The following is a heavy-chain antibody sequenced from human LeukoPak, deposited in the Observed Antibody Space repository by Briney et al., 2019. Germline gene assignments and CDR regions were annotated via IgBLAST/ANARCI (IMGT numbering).Heavy chain of an antibody. CDR1: GGAITNYY. CDR2: IYYTGST. D-gene: IGHD3-10*01. CDR3: ARHPSMVRGVSLFDY. V-gene: IGHV4-59*01. Sequence: PSETLSLTCGVSGGAITNYYRNWIRQAPGKGLEWLGYIYYTGSTTYNPSVKSRITISLDTSKKQISLKLRSVTAADTAVYYCARHPSMVRGVSLFDYWGQGTLVTVSS. J-gene: IGHJ4*02.